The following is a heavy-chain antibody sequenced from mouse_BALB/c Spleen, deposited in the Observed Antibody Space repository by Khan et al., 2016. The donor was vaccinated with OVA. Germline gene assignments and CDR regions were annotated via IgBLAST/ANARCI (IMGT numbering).Heavy chain of an antibody. Sequence: VRLQQSGPELVKPGASVKMSCKASGYTFTSYVMHWVRQKPGQGLEWIGYIYPYNDDTKYNEKFKGKATLTSDKSSSTAFMELSSLTSEDSAVEYCTRQLRLQGFPDGGQGTLVTVSA. CDR2: IYPYNDDT. V-gene: IGHV1S136*01. D-gene: IGHD1-2*01. CDR1: GYTFTSYV. J-gene: IGHJ3*01. CDR3: TRQLRLQGFPD.